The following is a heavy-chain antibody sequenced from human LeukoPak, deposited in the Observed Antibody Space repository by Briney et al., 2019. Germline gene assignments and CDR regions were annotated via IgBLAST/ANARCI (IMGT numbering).Heavy chain of an antibody. Sequence: GGSLRLSCAASGFTFSSYSMNWVRQAPGKGLEWVSSISSSSSYIYYADSVKGRFTISRDNAKNSLYLQMNSLRAEDTAVYYCAKDKMSYGWYFDLWGRGTLVTVSS. J-gene: IGHJ2*01. CDR3: AKDKMSYGWYFDL. CDR2: ISSSSSYI. CDR1: GFTFSSYS. V-gene: IGHV3-21*01. D-gene: IGHD2-8*01.